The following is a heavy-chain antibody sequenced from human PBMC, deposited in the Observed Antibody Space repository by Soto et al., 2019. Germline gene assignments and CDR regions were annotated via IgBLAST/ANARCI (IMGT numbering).Heavy chain of an antibody. Sequence: GASGKVPCKASCYTFSNYGINWVRQAPGQRVESMGWISAYNGNTNYAQKLQGRVTMTTDTSTSTAYMELRSLRSDDTAVYYCAREVNGYYDFWSGYSNWFDPWGQGTLVTVSS. D-gene: IGHD3-3*01. CDR2: ISAYNGNT. J-gene: IGHJ5*02. CDR3: AREVNGYYDFWSGYSNWFDP. V-gene: IGHV1-18*01. CDR1: CYTFSNYG.